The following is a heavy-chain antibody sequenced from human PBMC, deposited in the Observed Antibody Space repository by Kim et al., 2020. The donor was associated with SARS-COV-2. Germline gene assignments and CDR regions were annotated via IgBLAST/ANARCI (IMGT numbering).Heavy chain of an antibody. D-gene: IGHD6-19*01. CDR3: ARESRYSSGKFDY. V-gene: IGHV3-30*01. Sequence: YADSVKGRFTISRDNSKNTLYLQMNSLRAEDTAVYYCARESRYSSGKFDYWGQGTLVTVS. J-gene: IGHJ4*02.